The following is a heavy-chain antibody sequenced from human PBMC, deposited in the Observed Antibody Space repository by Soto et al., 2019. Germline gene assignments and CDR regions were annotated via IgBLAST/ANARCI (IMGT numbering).Heavy chain of an antibody. CDR2: TSGSGGYR. CDR1: GFTFSSYA. Sequence: GGSLRLSCAASGFTFSSYATGWVRQAPGKGLEWVSITSGSGGYRYYPDSVKGRFTISRDSSKNTLYLQMNSLRAEDTAIYYCAKSADYYESGSVNYRGQGTLVTVSS. V-gene: IGHV3-23*01. D-gene: IGHD3-10*01. CDR3: AKSADYYESGSVNY. J-gene: IGHJ4*02.